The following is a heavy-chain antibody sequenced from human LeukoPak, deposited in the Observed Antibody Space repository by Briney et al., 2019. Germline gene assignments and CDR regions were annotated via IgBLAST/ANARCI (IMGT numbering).Heavy chain of an antibody. V-gene: IGHV3-30-3*01. CDR2: ISYDGSNK. CDR1: GFTFSSYA. J-gene: IGHJ4*02. Sequence: GGSLRLSCAASGFTFSSYAMHWVRQAPGKGLEWVAVISYDGSNKYYADSVKGRLTISRDNSKNTLYLQMNSLRAEDTAVYYCAREAARRGFDYWGQGTLVTVSS. CDR3: AREAARRGFDY. D-gene: IGHD6-25*01.